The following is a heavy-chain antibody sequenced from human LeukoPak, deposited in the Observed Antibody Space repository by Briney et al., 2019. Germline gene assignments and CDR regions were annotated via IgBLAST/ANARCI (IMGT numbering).Heavy chain of an antibody. Sequence: GASVKVSCKASGYTFTNYGISWVRQAPGQGLEWMGWISAYNGNTSYAQNLQGRVTMTTDTSTSTAYMELRSLRSDDTAVYYCARDLTSDGIIDWYTFDYWGQGTLVTVSS. CDR2: ISAYNGNT. CDR1: GYTFTNYG. V-gene: IGHV1-18*01. CDR3: ARDLTSDGIIDWYTFDY. D-gene: IGHD3-9*01. J-gene: IGHJ4*02.